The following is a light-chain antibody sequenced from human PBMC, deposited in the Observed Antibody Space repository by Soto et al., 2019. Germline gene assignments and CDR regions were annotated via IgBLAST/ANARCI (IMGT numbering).Light chain of an antibody. CDR3: QQYDDYPPT. J-gene: IGKJ4*01. CDR1: QSIKSW. CDR2: DAS. Sequence: DIQITHSPSTISASVGNRVTITCRASQSIKSWLAWYQQKPGTAPKLLIYDASTLESGVPSRFSGSGSGTEFTLTISSLQPDDFATFYCQQYDDYPPTFGGGTKVDIK. V-gene: IGKV1-5*01.